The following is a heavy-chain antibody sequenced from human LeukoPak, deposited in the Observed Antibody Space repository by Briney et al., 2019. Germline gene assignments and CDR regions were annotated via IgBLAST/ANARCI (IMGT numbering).Heavy chain of an antibody. CDR1: GYTFTNYG. V-gene: IGHV1-18*01. CDR2: ISAYNGNT. CDR3: ARYYYDTSGYMWGFDY. Sequence: ASVKVSYKASGYTFTNYGLSWVRQAPGQGLEWVGWISAYNGNTNYAQNLQGRVTMTTDTSTSTAYMELRSLRSDDTAVYYCARYYYDTSGYMWGFDYWGQGTLVTVSS. J-gene: IGHJ4*02. D-gene: IGHD3-22*01.